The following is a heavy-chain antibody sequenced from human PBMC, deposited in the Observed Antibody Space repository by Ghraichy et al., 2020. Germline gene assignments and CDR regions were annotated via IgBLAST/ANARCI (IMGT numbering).Heavy chain of an antibody. CDR2: ISYDGSNK. CDR1: GFTFSSYA. D-gene: IGHD6-13*01. J-gene: IGHJ4*02. CDR3: ARDWGIAAAGNCGYFDY. Sequence: GGSLRLSCAASGFTFSSYAMHWVRQAPGKGLEWVAVISYDGSNKYYADSVKGRFTISRDNSKNTLYLQMNSLRAEDTAVYYCARDWGIAAAGNCGYFDYWGQGTLVTVSS. V-gene: IGHV3-30-3*01.